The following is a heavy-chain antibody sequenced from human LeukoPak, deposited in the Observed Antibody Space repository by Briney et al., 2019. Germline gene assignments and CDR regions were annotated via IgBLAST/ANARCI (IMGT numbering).Heavy chain of an antibody. D-gene: IGHD6-19*01. CDR3: ARAHGRVVAVAGSETFDY. CDR1: GGSVSSGGYY. V-gene: IGHV4-61*08. J-gene: IGHJ4*02. CDR2: IYYSGST. Sequence: SETLSLTCTVSGGSVSSGGYYWSWIRQPPGKGLEWIGYIYYSGSTNYNPSLKSRVTISVDTSKNQFSLKLSSVTAADTAVYYCARAHGRVVAVAGSETFDYWGQGTLVTVSS.